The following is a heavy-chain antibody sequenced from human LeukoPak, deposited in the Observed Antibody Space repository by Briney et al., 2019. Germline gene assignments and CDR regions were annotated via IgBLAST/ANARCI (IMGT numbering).Heavy chain of an antibody. CDR1: GYTFTSYY. CDR2: INPSGGST. Sequence: ASVKVSCKASGYTFTSYYMHWVRQAPGQGLEWMGIINPSGGSTSYAQKFQGRVTMTRDTSISTAYMELSRLRSDDTAVYYCARDLGSRYGADYWGQGTLVTVSS. J-gene: IGHJ4*02. D-gene: IGHD4-17*01. V-gene: IGHV1-46*01. CDR3: ARDLGSRYGADY.